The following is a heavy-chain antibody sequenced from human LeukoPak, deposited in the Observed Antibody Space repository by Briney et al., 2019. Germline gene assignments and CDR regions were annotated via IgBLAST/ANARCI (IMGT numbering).Heavy chain of an antibody. Sequence: PSETLSVTCTVSGDSVNTYYWNWIRQPPGKGLEWIGNIYYTGSTKYNPALKSRVTISVDTSKNQFSLKLSSVTAADTAVYYCARRDEYGDDAFDYWGQGTLVTVSS. D-gene: IGHD4-17*01. J-gene: IGHJ4*02. CDR2: IYYTGST. CDR1: GDSVNTYY. V-gene: IGHV4-59*08. CDR3: ARRDEYGDDAFDY.